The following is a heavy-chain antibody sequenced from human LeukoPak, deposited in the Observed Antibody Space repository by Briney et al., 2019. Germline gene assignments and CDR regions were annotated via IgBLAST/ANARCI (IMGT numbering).Heavy chain of an antibody. Sequence: GASVKVSCKASGYTFTGYYMHWVRQAPGQGLEWMGWINPNSGGTNYAQKFQGRVTMTRDTSISTAYMELSRLRSDDTAVYYCASARGWLQTLDAFDIWGQGTMVTVSS. CDR2: INPNSGGT. J-gene: IGHJ3*02. CDR1: GYTFTGYY. D-gene: IGHD5-24*01. V-gene: IGHV1-2*02. CDR3: ASARGWLQTLDAFDI.